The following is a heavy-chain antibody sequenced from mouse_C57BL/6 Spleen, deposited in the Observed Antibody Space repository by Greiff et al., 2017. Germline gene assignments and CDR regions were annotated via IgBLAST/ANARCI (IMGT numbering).Heavy chain of an antibody. CDR1: GFTFSDYG. Sequence: EVKLVESGGGLVKPGGSLKLSCPASGFTFSDYGMHWVRQAPEKGLDWVAYISSGSSTFYYADTVKGRFTISRDNAKNTLFLQMTSLRSEDTAMDYCAKLGRNYAMDYWGQGTSVTVSS. J-gene: IGHJ4*01. CDR3: AKLGRNYAMDY. V-gene: IGHV5-17*01. CDR2: ISSGSSTF. D-gene: IGHD4-1*01.